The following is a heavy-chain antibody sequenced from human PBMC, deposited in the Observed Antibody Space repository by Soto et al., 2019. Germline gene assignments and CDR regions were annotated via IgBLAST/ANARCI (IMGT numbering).Heavy chain of an antibody. CDR1: GFSFSSYG. V-gene: IGHV3-33*01. J-gene: IGHJ4*02. Sequence: QVQLVESGGGVVQPGRSLRLSCAASGFSFSSYGMHWVRQAPGKGLEWVAVIWYDGSKRYYEDSVTGRFTISRDNSNNALSLQMNSLRVEDTAVYFFARSSGLSIDYWGRGTLVTVSS. CDR2: IWYDGSKR. D-gene: IGHD6-19*01. CDR3: ARSSGLSIDY.